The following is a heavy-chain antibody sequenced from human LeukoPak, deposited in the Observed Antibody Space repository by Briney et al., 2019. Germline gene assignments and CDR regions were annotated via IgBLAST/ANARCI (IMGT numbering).Heavy chain of an antibody. Sequence: PGGSLRLSCAASGFTFSSYAMSWARQAPGKGLEWVPAISGSGGSTYYADSVKGRFTISRDNSKNTLYLQMNSLRAEDTAVYYCAKGIGSGWFGDFDYWGQGTLVTVSS. CDR2: ISGSGGST. CDR1: GFTFSSYA. V-gene: IGHV3-23*01. CDR3: AKGIGSGWFGDFDY. J-gene: IGHJ4*02. D-gene: IGHD6-19*01.